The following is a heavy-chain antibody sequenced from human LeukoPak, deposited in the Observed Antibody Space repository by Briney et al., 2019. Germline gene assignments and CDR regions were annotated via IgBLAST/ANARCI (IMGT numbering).Heavy chain of an antibody. CDR1: GYTFTGYY. D-gene: IGHD3-16*02. CDR2: IKPGDSVT. Sequence: ASVKVSCKASGYTFTGYYMHWVRQAPGQGLEWIGIIKPGDSVTSYSQKFKGRVTMTRDMSTTTVYMEMTSLRSEDTAVYYCARDKKSEIGGAIAGHYMDVWGKGTTVTVSS. CDR3: ARDKKSEIGGAIAGHYMDV. J-gene: IGHJ6*03. V-gene: IGHV1-46*01.